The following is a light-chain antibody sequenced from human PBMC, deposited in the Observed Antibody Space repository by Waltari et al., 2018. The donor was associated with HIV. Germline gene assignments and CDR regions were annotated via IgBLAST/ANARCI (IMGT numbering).Light chain of an antibody. V-gene: IGLV3-1*01. J-gene: IGLJ2*01. CDR3: QAWDSSTLV. CDR1: KLGDRF. CDR2: GDN. Sequence: SYELTQPPSVSVSPGQTASITCSGDKLGDRFTSWYQQKPGQSPVLVIYGDNKRPSGIPERFSGSNSRNTVTLTISGTQAMDEADYYCQAWDSSTLVFDGGTKLTVL.